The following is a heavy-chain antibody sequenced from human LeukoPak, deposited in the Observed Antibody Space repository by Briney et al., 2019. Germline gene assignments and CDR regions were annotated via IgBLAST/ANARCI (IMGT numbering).Heavy chain of an antibody. CDR2: IYHSGST. J-gene: IGHJ6*03. V-gene: IGHV4-34*01. Sequence: ASETLSLTCAVYGGSFSGYYWSWIRQPPGKGLEWIGEIYHSGSTNFNPSLKSRVTMSVDTSKNQFSLELSSVTAADTAVYYCARHVSGRRVYSSSQNYYYYYMDVWGKGTTVTVSS. CDR3: ARHVSGRRVYSSSQNYYYYYMDV. CDR1: GGSFSGYY. D-gene: IGHD5-12*01.